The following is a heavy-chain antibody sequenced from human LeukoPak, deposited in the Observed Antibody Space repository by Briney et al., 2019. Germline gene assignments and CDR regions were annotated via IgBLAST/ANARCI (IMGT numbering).Heavy chain of an antibody. CDR3: ARVRYYDSSGYFKIPHDAFDI. V-gene: IGHV3-74*01. CDR2: INSEGSST. D-gene: IGHD3-22*01. CDR1: GFTLSSYW. Sequence: GGSLRLSCAASGFTLSSYWMHWVRHAPERGLVWVSRINSEGSSTSYADSVKGRFTISRDNAKNTLYLQMNSLRAEDTAVYYCARVRYYDSSGYFKIPHDAFDIWGQGTMVTVSS. J-gene: IGHJ3*02.